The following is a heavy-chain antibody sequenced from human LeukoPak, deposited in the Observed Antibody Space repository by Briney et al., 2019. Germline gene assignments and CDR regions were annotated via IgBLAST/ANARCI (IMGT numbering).Heavy chain of an antibody. CDR1: GFTFTSSA. D-gene: IGHD2-15*01. CDR3: ARAGGYCGRISCPYYFDY. CDR2: IVAGSGNT. Sequence: SVKVSCKASGFTFTSSAMQWVRQARGQRLEWIGWIVAGSGNTNYAQKFQERVTITRDMSISTAYMELSSLRSEDTAVYYCARAGGYCGRISCPYYFDYWGQGSLVAVSS. V-gene: IGHV1-58*02. J-gene: IGHJ4*02.